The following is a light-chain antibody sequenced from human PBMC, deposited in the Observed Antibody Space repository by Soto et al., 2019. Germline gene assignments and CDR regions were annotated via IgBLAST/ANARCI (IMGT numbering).Light chain of an antibody. CDR1: RSDIGAGYD. CDR2: GIN. Sequence: QSALTQPPSVSGAPGQRVTISCTGSRSDIGAGYDVHWYQQLPGTAPILLIFGINNRPSGVPARFSGSRSGTSASLAINGLQAEDEADYYCQSYDMRLTGRYVFGTGTKGTVL. J-gene: IGLJ1*01. CDR3: QSYDMRLTGRYV. V-gene: IGLV1-40*01.